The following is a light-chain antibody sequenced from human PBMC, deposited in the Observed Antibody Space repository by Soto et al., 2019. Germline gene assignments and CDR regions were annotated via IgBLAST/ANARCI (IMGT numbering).Light chain of an antibody. CDR2: ETS. J-gene: IGKJ1*01. CDR1: QSISTRY. V-gene: IGKV3-20*01. CDR3: QQYGVAPGT. Sequence: EIVLTQSPGTLSLSPGERATLSCRASQSISTRYFAWYQQKGGQAPRLLSYETSSRRTGIAASFIGSGTGTEFTLTISRLEPEDFAVYYCQQYGVAPGTFGQGTKLEI.